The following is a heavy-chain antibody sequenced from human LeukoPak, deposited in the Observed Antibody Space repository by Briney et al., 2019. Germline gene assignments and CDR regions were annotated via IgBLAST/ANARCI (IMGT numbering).Heavy chain of an antibody. D-gene: IGHD6-13*01. CDR1: GYTFTSYG. V-gene: IGHV1-18*01. CDR2: ISAYNGNT. CDR3: ARAIAAAGETDY. J-gene: IGHJ4*02. Sequence: ASVKVSCKASGYTFTSYGISWVRQAPEQGLEWMGWISAYNGNTNYAQKLQGRVTMTTDTSTGTAYMELRSLRSDDTAVYYCARAIAAAGETDYWGQGTLVTVSS.